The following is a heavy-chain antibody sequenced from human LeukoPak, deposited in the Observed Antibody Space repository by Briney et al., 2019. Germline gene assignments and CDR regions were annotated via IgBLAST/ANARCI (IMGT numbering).Heavy chain of an antibody. CDR2: IDGGGST. CDR3: ATNGYSGTYNRYFDH. CDR1: GFTVSKKY. V-gene: IGHV3-53*05. Sequence: PGGSLTLPCAASGFTVSKKYMRWVGQAPGKGREGGSVIDGGGSTYYPDAVKGRFTISRDNSKHTLYLQMDSLRSQDTAVYYCATNGYSGTYNRYFDHWGQGPLVTVSS. D-gene: IGHD1-26*01. J-gene: IGHJ4*02.